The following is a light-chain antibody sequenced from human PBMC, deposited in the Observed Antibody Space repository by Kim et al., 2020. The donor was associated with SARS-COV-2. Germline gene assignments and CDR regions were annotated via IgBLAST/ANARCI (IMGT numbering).Light chain of an antibody. Sequence: GQSVTISCTGTSSDVGGYNYVSWYQQHPGKVPKLLIFDVSRLPSGVPDRFSGSKSGNTASLTISGLQAEDEADYYCCSNAGRYTWVFGGGTQLTVL. J-gene: IGLJ3*02. V-gene: IGLV2-11*01. CDR1: SSDVGGYNY. CDR3: CSNAGRYTWV. CDR2: DVS.